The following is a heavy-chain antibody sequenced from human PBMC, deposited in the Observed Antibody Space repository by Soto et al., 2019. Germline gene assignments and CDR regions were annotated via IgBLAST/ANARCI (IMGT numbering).Heavy chain of an antibody. D-gene: IGHD3-3*01. J-gene: IGHJ6*03. CDR1: GGSFSGYY. CDR2: INHSGST. V-gene: IGHV4-34*01. CDR3: ARVSDFWSGYDYYYYYYMDV. Sequence: SETLSLTCAVYGGSFSGYYWSWIRQPPGKGLEWIGEINHSGSTNYNPSLKSRVTISVDTSKNQFSLKLSSVTAAETAVYYCARVSDFWSGYDYYYYYYMDVWGKGTTVTVSS.